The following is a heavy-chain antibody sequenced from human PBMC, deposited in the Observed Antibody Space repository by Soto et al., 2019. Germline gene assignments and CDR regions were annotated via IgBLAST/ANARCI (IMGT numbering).Heavy chain of an antibody. D-gene: IGHD2-2*01. J-gene: IGHJ4*02. CDR1: GFTFSSYS. V-gene: IGHV3-21*01. Sequence: GGSLRLSCVASGFTFSSYSMNWVRQAPGKGLEWVSSISSSSSYIYYADSVKGRFTISRDNAKHSLYLQMNSLRAEDTAVYYCARALAVPFRFDYWGQGTLVTVSS. CDR2: ISSSSSYI. CDR3: ARALAVPFRFDY.